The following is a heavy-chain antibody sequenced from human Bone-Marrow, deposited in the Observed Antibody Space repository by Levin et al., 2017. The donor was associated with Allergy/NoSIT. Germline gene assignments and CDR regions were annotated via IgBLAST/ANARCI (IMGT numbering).Heavy chain of an antibody. D-gene: IGHD6-6*01. Sequence: GESLKISCKASGYTFTGYYIHWVRQAPGQGLEWMGWINPNSAGTNSAQKFQARVTMTRDTSITTAYMELSRLGSDDTAIYYCARERSIAGVDACDSWGQGTMVIVSS. CDR2: INPNSAGT. J-gene: IGHJ3*02. CDR1: GYTFTGYY. CDR3: ARERSIAGVDACDS. V-gene: IGHV1-2*02.